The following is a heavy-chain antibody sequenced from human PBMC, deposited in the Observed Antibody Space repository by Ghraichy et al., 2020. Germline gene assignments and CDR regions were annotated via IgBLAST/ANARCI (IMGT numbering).Heavy chain of an antibody. V-gene: IGHV4-39*01. CDR3: ARRTWSGDGFDI. D-gene: IGHD3-3*01. J-gene: IGHJ3*02. Sequence: SETLSLTCTVSGGSISSSSYYWGWIRQPPGKGLEWIGSICYSGTTYSNPSLKIRVTISVYTSKNQLSLKLGSVTAADTAVYYCARRTWSGDGFDIWGQGTMVTVSS. CDR2: ICYSGTT. CDR1: GGSISSSSYY.